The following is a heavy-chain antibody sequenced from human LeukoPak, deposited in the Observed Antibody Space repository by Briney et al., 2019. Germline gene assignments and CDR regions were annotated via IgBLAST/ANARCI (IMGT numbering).Heavy chain of an antibody. Sequence: GGSLRLSCEASGFRMSVYWMSWVRQAPGKGLEGVGNIKQDGSERNYVDSVKGRFTIYRDNAKKSLYLQMNSPRAEDTAVYYCARDWGAYYHFFDYWGQGTLVTVSS. V-gene: IGHV3-7*01. CDR1: GFRMSVYW. CDR2: IKQDGSER. J-gene: IGHJ4*02. D-gene: IGHD3-22*01. CDR3: ARDWGAYYHFFDY.